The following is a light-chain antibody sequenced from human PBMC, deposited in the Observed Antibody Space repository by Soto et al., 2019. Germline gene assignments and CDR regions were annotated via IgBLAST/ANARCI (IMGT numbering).Light chain of an antibody. Sequence: QSVLTQPPSASGTPGQRVTISCSGSSSNIGSSTVNWYQQLPGTAPKSLIYSNSQRPSGVPDRFSGSKSGTSASLAISGLQSEEEADYYCAAWDGTLTDYVFGTGTKLTVL. J-gene: IGLJ1*01. CDR1: SSNIGSST. CDR2: SNS. V-gene: IGLV1-44*01. CDR3: AAWDGTLTDYV.